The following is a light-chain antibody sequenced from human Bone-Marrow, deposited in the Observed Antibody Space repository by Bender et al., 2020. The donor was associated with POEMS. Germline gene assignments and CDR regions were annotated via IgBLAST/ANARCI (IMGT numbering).Light chain of an antibody. J-gene: IGLJ2*01. V-gene: IGLV2-23*02. CDR3: CSWVADRPLI. Sequence: QSALTQPASVSGSPGQSITISCTGTSSDVGGYNFVSWYQQHPGKAPKLIIYEVSKRPWGVSLRFSGSRSGNTASLTFSGLQAEDEADYFCCSWVADRPLIFGGGTRLTVL. CDR2: EVS. CDR1: SSDVGGYNF.